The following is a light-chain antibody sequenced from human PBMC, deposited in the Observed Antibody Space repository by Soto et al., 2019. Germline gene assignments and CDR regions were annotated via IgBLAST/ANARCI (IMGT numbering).Light chain of an antibody. V-gene: IGLV1-40*01. CDR2: GFF. CDR3: QSFDSSLSAYV. J-gene: IGLJ1*01. Sequence: QSVLTQPPSVSGAPGQRVTISCAGSTSNLGSGYDVHWYQQLPGAAPKLLIYGFFNRPSGIPDRFSGSRSGTSASLVITGLQAEDEADYYCQSFDSSLSAYVFGTGIKLTVL. CDR1: TSNLGSGYD.